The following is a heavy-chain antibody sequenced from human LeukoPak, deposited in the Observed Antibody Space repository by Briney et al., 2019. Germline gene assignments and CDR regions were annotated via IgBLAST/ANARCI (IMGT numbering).Heavy chain of an antibody. J-gene: IGHJ6*02. Sequence: SETLSLTCTVSGDSISSYYWSWIRQPPGKGLEWIGHIYYSGSTNYNPSLKSRLTISVDTSKNQFSLKLSSVTATDTALYYCARDLRYYYGMDVWGQGTTVTVSS. V-gene: IGHV4-59*01. CDR1: GDSISSYY. CDR3: ARDLRYYYGMDV. CDR2: IYYSGST.